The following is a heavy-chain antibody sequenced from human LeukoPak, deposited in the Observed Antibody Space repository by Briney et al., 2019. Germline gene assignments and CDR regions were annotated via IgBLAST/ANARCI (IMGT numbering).Heavy chain of an antibody. Sequence: GASVKVSCKASGYTFTGYYMHWVRQAPGQGLEWMGWINPNSGGTNYAQKFQGRVTMTRDTSISTAYMELSRLRSDDTAVYYCARDRGYCSSNSCYNNWFDPWGQGTLVTVSS. CDR3: ARDRGYCSSNSCYNNWFDP. D-gene: IGHD2-2*01. CDR1: GYTFTGYY. CDR2: INPNSGGT. V-gene: IGHV1-2*02. J-gene: IGHJ5*02.